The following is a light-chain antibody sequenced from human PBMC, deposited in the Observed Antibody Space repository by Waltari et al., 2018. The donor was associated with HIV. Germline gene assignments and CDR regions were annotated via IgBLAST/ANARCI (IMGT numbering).Light chain of an antibody. CDR3: ASRAAENTFL. CDR2: QVT. V-gene: IGLV2-14*01. Sequence: QSALAQPASVSGSPGQSVTFSCPRTTVSNFVSWYQYHPGRAPKLIIFQVTNRRSGVSNRFSGSKSGNTASLTISGLQSDDEAHYFCASRAAENTFLFGGGTQVTVL. CDR1: TVSNF. J-gene: IGLJ2*01.